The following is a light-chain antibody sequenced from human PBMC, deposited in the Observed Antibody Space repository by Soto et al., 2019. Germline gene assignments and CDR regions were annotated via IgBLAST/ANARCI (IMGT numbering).Light chain of an antibody. CDR1: TSDVGGYNY. CDR2: EVS. V-gene: IGLV2-14*01. CDR3: LSKTSTISYV. J-gene: IGLJ1*01. Sequence: LTQPASVSGSPGQSIAISCTGTTSDVGGYNYVSWYQQHPGKVPKLLIHEVSNRPSGVSNRFSGSKSGNTASLTISGLQAEDEADYYCLSKTSTISYVFGNGTKVTVL.